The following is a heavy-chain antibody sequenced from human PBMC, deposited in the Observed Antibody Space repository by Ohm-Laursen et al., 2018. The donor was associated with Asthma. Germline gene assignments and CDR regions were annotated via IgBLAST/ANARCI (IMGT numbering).Heavy chain of an antibody. V-gene: IGHV1-46*01. CDR2: INPSGGST. CDR1: GYTFTSYY. D-gene: IGHD3-22*01. Sequence: VASVKVFCKASGYTFTSYYMHWVRQAPGQGLEWMGIINPSGGSTSYAQKFQGRVTMTRDTSTSTVYMELSSLRSEDTAVYYCAREVTSGYKMYYFDYWGQGTLVTVSS. J-gene: IGHJ4*02. CDR3: AREVTSGYKMYYFDY.